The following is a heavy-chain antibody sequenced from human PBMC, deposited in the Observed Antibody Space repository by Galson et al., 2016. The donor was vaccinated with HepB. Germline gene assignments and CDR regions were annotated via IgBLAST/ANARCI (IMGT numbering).Heavy chain of an antibody. CDR1: GFTVSSNY. CDR2: IYSGGTT. D-gene: IGHD4-11*01. Sequence: SLRLSCAASGFTVSSNYMSWVRQAPGKGLEWVSVIYSGGTTYYADSVQGRFTISRDNSKNTLYLQMNSLRADDTATYYCAKEMTTVQSFGMDVWGQGTPVTVSS. CDR3: AKEMTTVQSFGMDV. J-gene: IGHJ6*02. V-gene: IGHV3-53*01.